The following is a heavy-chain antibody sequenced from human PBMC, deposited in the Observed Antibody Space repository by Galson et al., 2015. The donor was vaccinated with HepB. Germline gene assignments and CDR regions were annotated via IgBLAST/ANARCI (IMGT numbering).Heavy chain of an antibody. CDR3: AKGPRILSYYFDS. V-gene: IGHV3-23*01. CDR2: IDASAAGT. CDR1: GFTFDTYV. Sequence: SLRLSCAASGFTFDTYVMSWVRQAPGKGLEWVAAIDASAAGTYYADSVQGRFTISRDNFENTLYLQMHSLRGEDTDIYYCAKGPRILSYYFDSWGQGTLVTVSS. J-gene: IGHJ4*02.